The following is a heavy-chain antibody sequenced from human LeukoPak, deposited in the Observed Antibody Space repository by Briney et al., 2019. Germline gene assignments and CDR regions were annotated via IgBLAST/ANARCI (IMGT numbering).Heavy chain of an antibody. V-gene: IGHV3-23*01. D-gene: IGHD6-19*01. Sequence: PGGSLRLSCAASGFTFSSYGMSWVRQAPGKGLEWGSGISAGGGSTHFADCVKGRFTISRDNSKNTLYLQMNSLRAEDTALYYCAKRYSSAWSSFASWGQGTPVTVSS. CDR2: ISAGGGST. J-gene: IGHJ4*02. CDR3: AKRYSSAWSSFAS. CDR1: GFTFSSYG.